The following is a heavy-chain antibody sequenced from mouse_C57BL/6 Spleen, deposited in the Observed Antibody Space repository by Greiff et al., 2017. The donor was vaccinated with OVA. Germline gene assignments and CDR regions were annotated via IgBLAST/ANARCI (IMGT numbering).Heavy chain of an antibody. CDR3: AKGDSSGYRYYFDY. CDR1: GYTFTSYG. V-gene: IGHV1-81*01. CDR2: IYPRSGNT. J-gene: IGHJ2*01. D-gene: IGHD3-2*02. Sequence: QVQLQQSGAELARPGASVKLSCKASGYTFTSYGISWVKQRTGQGLEWIGEIYPRSGNTYYNEKFKGKATLTADKSSSTAYMELRSLTSEDSAVYFCAKGDSSGYRYYFDYWGQGTTLTVSS.